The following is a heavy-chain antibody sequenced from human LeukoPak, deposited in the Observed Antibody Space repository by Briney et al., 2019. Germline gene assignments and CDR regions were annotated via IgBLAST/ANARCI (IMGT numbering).Heavy chain of an antibody. Sequence: SVKVSCKASGGTISSYAISWVRQAPGQWLEWMGRIIPIFGTANYAQKFQGRVTITADESTSTAYMELSSLRSEDTAVYYCARSRNYDFWSGFDYWGQGTLVTVSS. D-gene: IGHD3-3*01. CDR3: ARSRNYDFWSGFDY. CDR2: IIPIFGTA. CDR1: GGTISSYA. V-gene: IGHV1-69*13. J-gene: IGHJ4*02.